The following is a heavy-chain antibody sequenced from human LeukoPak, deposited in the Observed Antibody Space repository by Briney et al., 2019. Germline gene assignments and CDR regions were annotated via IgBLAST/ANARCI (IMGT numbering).Heavy chain of an antibody. CDR1: GFTFDDYA. D-gene: IGHD6-13*01. Sequence: PGGSLRLSCAASGFTFDDYAMHWVRQAPGKGLEWVSGISWNSGSIGYADSEKGRFTISRDNAKNSLYLQMNSLRAEDTALYYCAKDQSPLASSSCDAFDIWGQGTMVTVSS. CDR3: AKDQSPLASSSCDAFDI. V-gene: IGHV3-9*01. J-gene: IGHJ3*02. CDR2: ISWNSGSI.